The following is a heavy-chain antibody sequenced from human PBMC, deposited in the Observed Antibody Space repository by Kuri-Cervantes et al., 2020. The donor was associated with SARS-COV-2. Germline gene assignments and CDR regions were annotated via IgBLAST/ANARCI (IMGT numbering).Heavy chain of an antibody. V-gene: IGHV4-38-2*02. CDR1: GYSISSGYY. CDR3: ARGPYYYGSGSYYNDY. Sequence: GSLRLSCTVSGYSISSGYYWGWIRQPPGKGLGWIWSSYYSGSTYYNPSLKSRVTVSVDTSKNQFSLKLSSVTAADTAVYYCARGPYYYGSGSYYNDYWGQGTLVTVSS. D-gene: IGHD3-10*01. J-gene: IGHJ4*02. CDR2: SYYSGST.